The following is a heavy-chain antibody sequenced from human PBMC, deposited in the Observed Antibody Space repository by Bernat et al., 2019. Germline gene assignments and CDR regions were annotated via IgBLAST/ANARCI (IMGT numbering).Heavy chain of an antibody. D-gene: IGHD3-22*01. J-gene: IGHJ5*02. V-gene: IGHV4-59*01. CDR2: IYYSGST. CDR1: GGSISSYY. CDR3: ARDLSITMIGGWFDP. Sequence: QVQLPESGPGLVKPSETLSLTFTVSGGSISSYYWSWIRQPPGKGLEWIGYIYYSGSTNYNPSLKSRVTISVDTSKNQFSLKLSSVTAADTAVYYCARDLSITMIGGWFDPWGQGTLVTVSS.